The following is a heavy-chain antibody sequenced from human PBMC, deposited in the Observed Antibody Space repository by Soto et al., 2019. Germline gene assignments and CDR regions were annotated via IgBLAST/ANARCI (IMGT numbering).Heavy chain of an antibody. Sequence: GGSLILSCAASGFTFSSYSMNWVRQAPGKGLEWVSSISSSSSYIYYADSVKGRFTISRDNAKNSLYLQMNSLRAEDTAVYYCARVGPTGYSSSWYDYWGQGTLVTVSS. J-gene: IGHJ4*02. V-gene: IGHV3-21*01. CDR2: ISSSSSYI. D-gene: IGHD6-13*01. CDR1: GFTFSSYS. CDR3: ARVGPTGYSSSWYDY.